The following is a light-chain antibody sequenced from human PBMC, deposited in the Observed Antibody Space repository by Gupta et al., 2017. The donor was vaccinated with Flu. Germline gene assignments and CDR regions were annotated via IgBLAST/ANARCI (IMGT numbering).Light chain of an antibody. CDR2: GAS. CDR1: QSVSNR. CDR3: QEYGDWPRVT. Sequence: EIVMTQSPVTLAASPRDRATLSCRSSQSVSNRVAWYQQKPGQAPRLRFYGASIRATGIPARFSGSGSGTEFTLTISSMQSEDFAVYFCQEYGDWPRVTFGGGTKVEIK. J-gene: IGKJ4*01. V-gene: IGKV3-15*01.